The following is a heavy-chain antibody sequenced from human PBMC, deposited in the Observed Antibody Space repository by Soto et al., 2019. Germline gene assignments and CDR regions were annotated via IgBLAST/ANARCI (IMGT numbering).Heavy chain of an antibody. CDR1: GFTFSTSA. J-gene: IGHJ3*02. Sequence: SVKVSCKASGFTFSTSAMQWVRQARGQRLEWIGWIVVASGNTDCAQKFQERVTITRDMSTSTAYMELSSLRSEDTAVYFCQVGPTPYISFDIGGKGKMFTV. V-gene: IGHV1-58*02. D-gene: IGHD1-26*01. CDR2: IVVASGNT. CDR3: QVGPTPYISFDI.